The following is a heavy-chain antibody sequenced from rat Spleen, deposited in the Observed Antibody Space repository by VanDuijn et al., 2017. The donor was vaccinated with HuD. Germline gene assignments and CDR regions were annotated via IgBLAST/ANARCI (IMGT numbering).Heavy chain of an antibody. CDR3: VRRRGQVYNNYFDY. CDR1: GFSITSSY. CDR2: ITYSGST. Sequence: EVQLQESGPVLVKPSQSLSLTCSVTGFSITSSYIWNWRWKFPGHKLEWIGHITYSGSTSYNPSLKSRIPITRDTSKNQFFLQLNSVITEDTATYYCVRRRGQVYNNYFDYWGQGVMVTVSS. J-gene: IGHJ2*01. D-gene: IGHD1-10*01. V-gene: IGHV3-1*01.